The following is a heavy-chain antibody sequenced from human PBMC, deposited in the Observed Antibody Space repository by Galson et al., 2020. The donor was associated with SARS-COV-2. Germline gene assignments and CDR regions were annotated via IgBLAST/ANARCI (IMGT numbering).Heavy chain of an antibody. Sequence: SETLSLTCAVSGFSITSNYYWGWIRQPPGKGLEWLGSVYHSGNTYYNPSLNRRVTISVDTSKNQFSLELRSVTAADTAVYYCARLTVGAPHWFDSWGQGTLVTVSS. CDR2: VYHSGNT. CDR3: ARLTVGAPHWFDS. V-gene: IGHV4-38-2*01. J-gene: IGHJ5*01. CDR1: GFSITSNYY. D-gene: IGHD1-26*01.